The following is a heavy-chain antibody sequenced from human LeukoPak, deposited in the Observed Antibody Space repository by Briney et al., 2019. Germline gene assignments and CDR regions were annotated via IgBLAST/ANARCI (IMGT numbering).Heavy chain of an antibody. D-gene: IGHD5-18*01. CDR3: AREGYSFGYFNFEY. CDR2: ISSSSSTI. CDR1: GFTFSSYS. J-gene: IGHJ4*02. V-gene: IGHV3-48*04. Sequence: GGSLRLSCAASGFTFSSYSMNWVRQAPGKELEWVSYISSSSSTIYYADSVKGRFTISRDNAKNSLYLQMNSLRAEDTAVYYCAREGYSFGYFNFEYWGQGTLVTVSS.